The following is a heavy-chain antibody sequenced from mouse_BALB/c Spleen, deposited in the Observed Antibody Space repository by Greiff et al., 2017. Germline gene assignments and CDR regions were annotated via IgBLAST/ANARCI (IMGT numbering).Heavy chain of an antibody. CDR3: ARGGLPHWYFDV. Sequence: EVQVVESGGGLVQPGGSRKLSCAASGFTFSSYGMSWVRQTPDKRLELVATINSNGGSTYYPDSVKGRFTISRDNAKNTLYLQMSSLKSEDTAMYYCARGGLPHWYFDVWGAGTTVTVSS. CDR2: INSNGGST. J-gene: IGHJ1*01. V-gene: IGHV5-6-3*01. CDR1: GFTFSSYG. D-gene: IGHD2-2*01.